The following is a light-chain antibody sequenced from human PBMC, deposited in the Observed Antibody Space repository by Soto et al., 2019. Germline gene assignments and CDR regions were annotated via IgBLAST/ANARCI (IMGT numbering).Light chain of an antibody. CDR2: GNS. J-gene: IGLJ3*02. CDR3: QSYDSSLSALV. V-gene: IGLV1-40*01. Sequence: QSVLTQPPSVSGAPGQRVTISCTGSSSNIGADYDVHWYQQLPGTAPKLLIYGNSNRPSGVPDRFSGSKSGTSASLAITGLQAEDEADYYCQSYDSSLSALVFGGGTQLTVL. CDR1: SSNIGADYD.